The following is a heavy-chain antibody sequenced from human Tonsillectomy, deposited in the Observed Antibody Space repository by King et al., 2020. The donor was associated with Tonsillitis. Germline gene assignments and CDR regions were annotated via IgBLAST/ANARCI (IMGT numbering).Heavy chain of an antibody. V-gene: IGHV3-20*04. CDR2: ITANGGDT. CDR3: GTDSDYYDPAGHRYSFEH. J-gene: IGHJ4*02. CDR1: GFTFFNYG. D-gene: IGHD3-22*01. Sequence: VQLVESGGRLVRPGGSLRLSCAASGFTFFNYGMGWVRQAPGKGLEWVSGITANGGDTAYADSVKGRFTISRDNGKQSLVLDMRNLRPEDTAFYFCGTDSDYYDPAGHRYSFEHWGQGVLVTVSS.